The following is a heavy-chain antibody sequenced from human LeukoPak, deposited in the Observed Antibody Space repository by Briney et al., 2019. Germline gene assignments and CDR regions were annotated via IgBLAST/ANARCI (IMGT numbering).Heavy chain of an antibody. V-gene: IGHV3-23*01. CDR2: IGSSAGDT. J-gene: IGHJ4*02. Sequence: GGSLRLSCAASGFTFSSYPMTWVRQAPGKGLEWVSTIGSSAGDTHYADSVKGRFTISKDNSKNSLYLQMNSLRAEDTAVYYCAKYYYTSGSSGGRVFDYWGQGTLVTVSS. D-gene: IGHD3-10*01. CDR1: GFTFSSYP. CDR3: AKYYYTSGSSGGRVFDY.